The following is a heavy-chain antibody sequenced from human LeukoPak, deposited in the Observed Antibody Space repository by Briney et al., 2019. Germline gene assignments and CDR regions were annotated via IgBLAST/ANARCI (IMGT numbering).Heavy chain of an antibody. V-gene: IGHV4-39*07. CDR2: IYYSGST. CDR1: GGSISSNSYY. Sequence: PSETLSLTCTVSGGSISSNSYYWGWIRQPPGKGLEWIGTIYYSGSTNYNPSLKSRVTISVDTSKNQFSLKLSSVTAADTAVYYCARGRALFDWGQGTLVTVSS. CDR3: ARGRALFD. J-gene: IGHJ4*02. D-gene: IGHD2-21*01.